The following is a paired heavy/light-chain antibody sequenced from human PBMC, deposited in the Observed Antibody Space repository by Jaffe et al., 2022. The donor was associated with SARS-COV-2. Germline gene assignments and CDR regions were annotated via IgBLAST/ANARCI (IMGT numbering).Heavy chain of an antibody. D-gene: IGHD6-13*01. CDR1: GGSISSSSYY. Sequence: QLQLQESGPGLVRTSETLSLTCTVSGGSISSSSYYWVWIRQPPGKGPEWIGNVYYTGNTVYNSSLRSRITISADTSDKQFSLKLTSVTVADTAVYYCASANSWPKMVYYMDVWGKGTTVTVSS. CDR2: VYYTGNT. V-gene: IGHV4-39*01. CDR3: ASANSWPKMVYYMDV. J-gene: IGHJ6*03.
Light chain of an antibody. J-gene: IGLJ3*02. CDR1: SSDIGSYSY. Sequence: QSALTQPASVSGSPGQSITISCTGTSSDIGSYSYVSWYQQHPGYAPKLLIYDVNNRPSGVSSRFSGSKSGNTASLTVSGLQAEDEADYYCSSYRSSNTWVFGGGTKLTV. CDR2: DVN. CDR3: SSYRSSNTWV. V-gene: IGLV2-14*03.